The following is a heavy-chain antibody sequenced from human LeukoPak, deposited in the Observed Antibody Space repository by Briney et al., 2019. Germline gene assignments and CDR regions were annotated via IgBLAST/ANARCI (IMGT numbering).Heavy chain of an antibody. Sequence: GGSLRLPCAASGFTFSSYWMSWVRQAPGKGLEWVANIKQDGSEKYYVDSVKGRFTISRDNAKNSLYLQMNSLRAEDTAVYYCARPPASSSWYGIPYYFDYWGQGTLVTVSS. D-gene: IGHD6-13*01. CDR1: GFTFSSYW. J-gene: IGHJ4*02. V-gene: IGHV3-7*01. CDR3: ARPPASSSWYGIPYYFDY. CDR2: IKQDGSEK.